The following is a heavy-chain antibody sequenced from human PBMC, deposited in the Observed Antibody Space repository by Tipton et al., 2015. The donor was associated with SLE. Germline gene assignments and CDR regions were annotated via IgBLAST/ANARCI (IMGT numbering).Heavy chain of an antibody. V-gene: IGHV3-30*03. CDR3: AREGNWNGEFDY. J-gene: IGHJ4*02. D-gene: IGHD1-1*01. CDR2: ISDDGSNK. CDR1: GSTFSSYV. Sequence: SLRLSCTASGSTFSSYVMHWVRQAPGKGLAWVAVISDDGSNKYYVDSVKGRFTVSRDNSKNTLHLQMNSLRAEDTAVYYCAREGNWNGEFDYWGQGTLVTVSS.